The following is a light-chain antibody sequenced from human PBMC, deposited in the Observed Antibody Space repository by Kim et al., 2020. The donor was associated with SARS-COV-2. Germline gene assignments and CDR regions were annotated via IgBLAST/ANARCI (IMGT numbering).Light chain of an antibody. J-gene: IGKJ2*01. CDR2: GAS. Sequence: LSPGARAPLSCRASQSVSSNYLAWYQQKPGQAPRLLIYGASSRATGIPDRFSGSGSGTDFTLTISRLEPEDFAVYYCQQYGSSPYTFGQGTKLEI. CDR3: QQYGSSPYT. V-gene: IGKV3-20*01. CDR1: QSVSSNY.